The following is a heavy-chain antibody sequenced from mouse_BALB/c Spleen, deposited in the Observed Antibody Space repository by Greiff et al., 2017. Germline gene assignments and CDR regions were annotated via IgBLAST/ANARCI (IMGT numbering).Heavy chain of an antibody. V-gene: IGHV2-6-7*01. CDR3: ARGHYDGYYAFDY. Sequence: QVQLKESGPGLVAPSQSLSITCTVSGFSLTGYGVNWVRQPPGKGLEWLGMIWGDGSTDYNSALKSRLSISKDNSKSQVFLKMNSLQTDDTARYYCARGHYDGYYAFDYWGQGTTLTVSS. CDR1: GFSLTGYG. J-gene: IGHJ2*01. D-gene: IGHD2-3*01. CDR2: IWGDGST.